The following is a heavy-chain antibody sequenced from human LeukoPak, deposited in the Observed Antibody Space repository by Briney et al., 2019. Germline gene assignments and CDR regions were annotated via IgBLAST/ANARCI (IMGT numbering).Heavy chain of an antibody. J-gene: IGHJ4*02. CDR3: AKGGRMVRGVIVTNYYFDY. Sequence: GGSLRLSCAASRFTFSSYAMSWVRQAPGKGLEWVSSISAGGGGSYYADSVQGRSTISRDTSKNTLYLQMNSLRAEDTAVYYCAKGGRMVRGVIVTNYYFDYWGQGTLVTVSS. D-gene: IGHD3-10*01. V-gene: IGHV3-23*01. CDR1: RFTFSSYA. CDR2: ISAGGGGS.